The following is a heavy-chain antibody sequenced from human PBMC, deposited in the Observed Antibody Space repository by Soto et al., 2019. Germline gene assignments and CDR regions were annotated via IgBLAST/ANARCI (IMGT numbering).Heavy chain of an antibody. Sequence: VGSLRLSCAASGFSFKDFAMHWVRQAPGKGLEWVALISHDESKTNHADSVKGRFSISRDNSRNTLYLQMNSLRAEDTAVYYCARIHHSSGYSYDHWGQGALVTVSS. J-gene: IGHJ4*02. V-gene: IGHV3-30-3*01. CDR3: ARIHHSSGYSYDH. CDR1: GFSFKDFA. D-gene: IGHD3-22*01. CDR2: ISHDESKT.